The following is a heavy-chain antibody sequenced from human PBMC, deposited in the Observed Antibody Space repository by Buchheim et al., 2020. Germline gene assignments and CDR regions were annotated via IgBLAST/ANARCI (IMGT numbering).Heavy chain of an antibody. CDR1: GGSFSGYY. CDR2: INHSGST. Sequence: QVQLRQWGAGLLKPSETLSLTCAVYGGSFSGYYWSWIRQPPGKGLEWIGEINHSGSTNYNPSLKSRVTISVDTSKNQFSLKLSSVTAADTAVYYCARGRAYYGSGSYYNPPNAFDIWGQGT. D-gene: IGHD3-10*01. V-gene: IGHV4-34*01. J-gene: IGHJ3*02. CDR3: ARGRAYYGSGSYYNPPNAFDI.